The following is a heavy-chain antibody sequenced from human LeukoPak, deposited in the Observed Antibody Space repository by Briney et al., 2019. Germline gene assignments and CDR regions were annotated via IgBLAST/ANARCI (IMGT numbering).Heavy chain of an antibody. V-gene: IGHV1-18*01. D-gene: IGHD2-2*03. CDR1: GYTFTSYG. Sequence: GASVKVSCKASGYTFTSYGISWVRQAPGQGLEWMGWISAYNGNTNYAQKLQGRVTMTTDTSTSTAYMELRSLRSDDTAVYYCARERGGYCSSTSCWNNWFDPWGQGTLVTVSS. CDR3: ARERGGYCSSTSCWNNWFDP. CDR2: ISAYNGNT. J-gene: IGHJ5*02.